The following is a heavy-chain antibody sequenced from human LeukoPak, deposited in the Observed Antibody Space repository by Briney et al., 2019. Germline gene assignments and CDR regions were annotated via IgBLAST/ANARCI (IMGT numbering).Heavy chain of an antibody. V-gene: IGHV3-74*01. CDR3: IRTLIVATSPYMDV. CDR1: GSTFSSYW. J-gene: IGHJ6*03. CDR2: VNSDGTGT. D-gene: IGHD5-12*01. Sequence: GGSLRLSCAASGSTFSSYWTHWVRQAPGKGLVWVSRVNSDGTGTTYADSVEGRFTISRDNAKNTVYLQMNSLRAEDTAIYYCIRTLIVATSPYMDVWGKGTTVTVSS.